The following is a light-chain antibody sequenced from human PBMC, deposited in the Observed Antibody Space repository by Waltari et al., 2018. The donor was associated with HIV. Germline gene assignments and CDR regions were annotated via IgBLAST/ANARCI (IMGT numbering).Light chain of an antibody. CDR2: RNN. J-gene: IGLJ2*01. CDR3: ATWDDTLSGHVV. V-gene: IGLV1-47*01. Sequence: QSVLTQPPSASGTPGQRITISCSGSSSNIGSNYVYWYQQLPGTAPKLLSYRNNQRPSGVPDRFSGSKSGTSASLAISGLRSEDEADYYCATWDDTLSGHVVFGGGTKLNVL. CDR1: SSNIGSNY.